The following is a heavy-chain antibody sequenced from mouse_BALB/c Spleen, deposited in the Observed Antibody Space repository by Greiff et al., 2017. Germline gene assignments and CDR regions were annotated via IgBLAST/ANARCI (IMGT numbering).Heavy chain of an antibody. V-gene: IGHV5-6-5*01. Sequence: VQLKESGGGLVKPGGSLKLSCAASGFTFSSYAMSWVRQTPEKRLEWVASISSGGSTYYPDSVKGRFTISRDNARNILYLQMSSLRSEDTAMYYCASQIYDGYVFAYWGQGTLVTVSA. J-gene: IGHJ3*01. CDR3: ASQIYDGYVFAY. D-gene: IGHD2-3*01. CDR1: GFTFSSYA. CDR2: ISSGGST.